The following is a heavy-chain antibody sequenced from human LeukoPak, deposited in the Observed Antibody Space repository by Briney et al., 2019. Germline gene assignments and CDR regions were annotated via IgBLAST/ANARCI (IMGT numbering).Heavy chain of an antibody. J-gene: IGHJ4*02. D-gene: IGHD1-26*01. CDR2: ITSRSGTI. V-gene: IGHV3-48*02. Sequence: GGSLRLSCAASGFTFSTYNMNWVRQAPEKGLEWVSYITSRSGTIYYADSVKGRFTISRDNAKNSLYLQMNSLRDEDTAVYYCARGYPADYWGQGTLVTVSS. CDR1: GFTFSTYN. CDR3: ARGYPADY.